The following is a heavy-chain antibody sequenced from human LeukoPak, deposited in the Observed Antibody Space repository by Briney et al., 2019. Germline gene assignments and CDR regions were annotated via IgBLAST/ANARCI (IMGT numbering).Heavy chain of an antibody. CDR2: IDPNDSYN. CDR3: ATVPTAGGAPDGY. D-gene: IGHD2-2*01. V-gene: IGHV5-10-1*01. CDR1: GYTFTSYW. Sequence: GESLKISCKGAGYTFTSYWIHWGRQMPGKGLVWMGRIDPNDSYNDYSPSFQGHIAISADRSITTAYLQWSSLMASDTAMYYCATVPTAGGAPDGYWGQGTLVTVSS. J-gene: IGHJ4*02.